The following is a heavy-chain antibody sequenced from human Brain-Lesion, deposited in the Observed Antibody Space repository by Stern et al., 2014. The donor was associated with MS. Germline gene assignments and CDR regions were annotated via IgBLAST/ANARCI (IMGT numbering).Heavy chain of an antibody. Sequence: VQLVESGAEVKKPGASVKVSCKVSGYTLTELSMHWVRQAPSKGLEWMGGFDPEEGETIYAQKFQGRVTMTEDTSTDTAYMELSSLRSEDTAVYYCATLSPGAGGNYYRHFDYWGQGTLVTVSS. J-gene: IGHJ4*02. V-gene: IGHV1-24*01. CDR3: ATLSPGAGGNYYRHFDY. D-gene: IGHD1-26*01. CDR1: GYTLTELS. CDR2: FDPEEGET.